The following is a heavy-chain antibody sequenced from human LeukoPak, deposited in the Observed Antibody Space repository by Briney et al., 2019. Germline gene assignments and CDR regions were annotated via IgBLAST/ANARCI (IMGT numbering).Heavy chain of an antibody. Sequence: GGSLRLSCAASGFTFSIYGMSWVRQAPGKGLEWVSAISGSGGRTYNADSMKGRFTISRDNSKNTLYLQMNSLRVEDTAVYYCARDMMGATLYFDSWGQGTLVTDSS. CDR1: GFTFSIYG. V-gene: IGHV3-23*01. J-gene: IGHJ4*02. D-gene: IGHD1-26*01. CDR3: ARDMMGATLYFDS. CDR2: ISGSGGRT.